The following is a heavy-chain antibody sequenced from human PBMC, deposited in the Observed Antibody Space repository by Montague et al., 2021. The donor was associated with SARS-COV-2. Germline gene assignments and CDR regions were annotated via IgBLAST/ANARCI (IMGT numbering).Heavy chain of an antibody. CDR3: AKLLWFRGGFDY. Sequence: SETLSLTCTVSGGSISSSSYYWGWIRRPPGKGLEWIGRIYYSGSTYYNPSLKSRVTISVDTSKNQFSPKLSSVTAADTAVYSCAKLLWFRGGFDYWGQGTLVTVSS. CDR2: IYYSGST. J-gene: IGHJ4*02. D-gene: IGHD3-10*01. CDR1: GGSISSSSYY. V-gene: IGHV4-39*07.